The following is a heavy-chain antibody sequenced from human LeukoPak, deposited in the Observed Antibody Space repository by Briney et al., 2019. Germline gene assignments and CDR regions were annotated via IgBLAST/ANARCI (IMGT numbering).Heavy chain of an antibody. D-gene: IGHD3-22*01. Sequence: PSETLSLTCAVYGGPFSGYYWSWIRQPPGKGLEWIGEINHSGSTNYNPSLKSRVTISVDTSKNQFSLKLSSVTAADTAVYYCARTAINYYDSSGYSSWGQGTLVTVSS. CDR1: GGPFSGYY. CDR2: INHSGST. CDR3: ARTAINYYDSSGYSS. V-gene: IGHV4-34*01. J-gene: IGHJ5*02.